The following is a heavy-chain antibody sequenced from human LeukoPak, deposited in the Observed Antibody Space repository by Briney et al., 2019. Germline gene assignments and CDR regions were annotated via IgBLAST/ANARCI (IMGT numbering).Heavy chain of an antibody. CDR1: GFTFSSYE. Sequence: GGSLRLSCAASGFTFSSYEMNWVRQAPGKGLEWVSSISGSNSYIYYANSMKGRFTISRDNAKNSLYLQMNSLRAEDTAVYYCARCLTRISVTLGENDYWGQGTLVTVSS. J-gene: IGHJ4*02. CDR3: ARCLTRISVTLGENDY. V-gene: IGHV3-21*04. D-gene: IGHD1-14*01. CDR2: ISGSNSYI.